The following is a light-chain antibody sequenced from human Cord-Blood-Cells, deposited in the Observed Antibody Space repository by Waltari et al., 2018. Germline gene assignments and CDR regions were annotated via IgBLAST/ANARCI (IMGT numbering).Light chain of an antibody. CDR2: DGS. CDR1: SSDVGGYNY. V-gene: IGLV2-11*01. J-gene: IGLJ1*01. CDR3: CSYAGSYTYV. Sequence: QSALTQPRSVSGSPGQSVTISCTGTSSDVGGYNYVSWYQQHPGKAPKLMIYDGSKRPSGVPERFSGSKSGNTASLTISGLQAEDEADYYCCSYAGSYTYVFGTVTKVTVL.